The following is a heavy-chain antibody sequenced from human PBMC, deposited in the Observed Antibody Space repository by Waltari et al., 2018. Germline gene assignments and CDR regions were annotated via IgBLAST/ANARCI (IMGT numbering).Heavy chain of an antibody. CDR1: GDSIISTYYY. CDR3: ARVTSEFRSPYFYFDL. Sequence: QLQLQESGPGLVKPSETLSLTCSVSGDSIISTYYYLGWLRQPPGKGLEWIGSIYYSGDTFYSPSLSSRVTISVDTSKNQFSLKLTSVTAADTALYYCARVTSEFRSPYFYFDLWGRGTLVTVSA. V-gene: IGHV4-39*07. J-gene: IGHJ2*01. CDR2: IYYSGDT.